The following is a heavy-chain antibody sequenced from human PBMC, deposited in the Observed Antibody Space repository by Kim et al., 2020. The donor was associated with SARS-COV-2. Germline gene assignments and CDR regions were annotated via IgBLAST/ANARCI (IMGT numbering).Heavy chain of an antibody. J-gene: IGHJ3*02. V-gene: IGHV3-73*01. D-gene: IGHD6-13*01. Sequence: GGSLRLSCAASGFTFSGSAMHWVRQASGKGLEWVGRIRSKVNTYATAYAASVKGRFTISRDDSKNTAYLQMNSLKTEDTAVYYCTRVRVTGYSSSWYDAFDIWGQGTMVTVSS. CDR3: TRVRVTGYSSSWYDAFDI. CDR2: IRSKVNTYAT. CDR1: GFTFSGSA.